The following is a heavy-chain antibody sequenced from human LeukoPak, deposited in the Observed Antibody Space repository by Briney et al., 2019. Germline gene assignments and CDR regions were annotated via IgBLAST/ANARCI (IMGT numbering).Heavy chain of an antibody. CDR3: ARESKVVPAAGYFDY. CDR1: GYTFTSYY. Sequence: ASVKVSCKASGYTFTSYYMHWVRQAPGQGLEWMGIINPSGGSTSYAQKFQGRVTMTTDTSTSTVYMELSSLRSEDTAVYYCARESKVVPAAGYFDYWGQGTLVTVSS. J-gene: IGHJ4*02. D-gene: IGHD2-2*01. CDR2: INPSGGST. V-gene: IGHV1-46*01.